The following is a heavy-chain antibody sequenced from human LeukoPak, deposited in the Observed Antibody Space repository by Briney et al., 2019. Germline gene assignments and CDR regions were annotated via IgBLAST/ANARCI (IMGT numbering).Heavy chain of an antibody. D-gene: IGHD3-22*01. V-gene: IGHV4-59*08. CDR1: GASINTNF. CDR2: IYSSGSA. CDR3: ARHRDYYDI. Sequence: SETLSLTCTVSGASINTNFWPWIRQPPGKGLEWLGYIYSSGSANYNPSLKSPVIISGDTSKTQISLNLTSVTAADTAVYFCARHRDYYDIWGHGTLVTVSS. J-gene: IGHJ4*01.